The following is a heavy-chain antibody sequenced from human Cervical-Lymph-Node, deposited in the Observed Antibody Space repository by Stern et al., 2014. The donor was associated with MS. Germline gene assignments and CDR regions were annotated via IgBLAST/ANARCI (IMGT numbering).Heavy chain of an antibody. D-gene: IGHD6-19*01. Sequence: VQLVESGGGVVQPGRSLRLSCEGSGFTFSTYGMHWVRQAPGKGLAWVALISHDGSKKYYVDSVKGRFTISRDNSKNTMYVHMNSLRDEDTAVYYCAKDRGSGWSLDYWGQGTLVIVSS. CDR1: GFTFSTYG. J-gene: IGHJ4*02. V-gene: IGHV3-30*18. CDR2: ISHDGSKK. CDR3: AKDRGSGWSLDY.